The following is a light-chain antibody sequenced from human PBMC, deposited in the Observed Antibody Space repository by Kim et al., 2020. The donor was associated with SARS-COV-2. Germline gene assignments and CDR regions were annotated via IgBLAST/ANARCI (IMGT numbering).Light chain of an antibody. CDR3: SSYTSSSTLV. CDR2: DVS. V-gene: IGLV2-14*03. CDR1: SSDVGGYNY. J-gene: IGLJ2*01. Sequence: GQSITISCTGTSSDVGGYNYVSWYQQHTGKAPKLMIYDVSNRPSGVSNRFSGSKSGNTASLTISGLQAEDEADYYCSSYTSSSTLVFGGGTKLTVL.